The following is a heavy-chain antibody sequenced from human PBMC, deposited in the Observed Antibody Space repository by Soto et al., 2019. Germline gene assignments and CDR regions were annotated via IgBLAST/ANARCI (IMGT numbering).Heavy chain of an antibody. CDR2: ISGSGGST. D-gene: IGHD4-17*01. V-gene: IGHV3-23*01. Sequence: GGSLRLSCAASGFTCSSYAMSWVRQAPGKGLEWVSAISGSGGSTYYADSVKGRFTISRDNSKNTLYLQMNSLRAEDTAVYYCAKYTVATSTTYYFDYWGQGTLVTVSS. CDR3: AKYTVATSTTYYFDY. J-gene: IGHJ4*02. CDR1: GFTCSSYA.